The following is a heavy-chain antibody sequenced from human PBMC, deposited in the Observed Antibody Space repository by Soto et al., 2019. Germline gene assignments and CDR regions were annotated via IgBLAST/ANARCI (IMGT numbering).Heavy chain of an antibody. Sequence: ASVKVSCKASGYTFTSYDINWVRQATGQGLEWMGWMNPNSGNTGYAQKFQGRVTMTRNTSISTAYMELSSLGSEDTAVYYCARPSSSWYGYYYYYGMDVWGQGTTVTVSS. D-gene: IGHD6-13*01. CDR2: MNPNSGNT. CDR1: GYTFTSYD. J-gene: IGHJ6*02. V-gene: IGHV1-8*01. CDR3: ARPSSSWYGYYYYYGMDV.